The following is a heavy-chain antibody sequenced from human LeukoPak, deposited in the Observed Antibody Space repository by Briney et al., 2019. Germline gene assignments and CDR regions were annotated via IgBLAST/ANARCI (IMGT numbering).Heavy chain of an antibody. V-gene: IGHV3-33*01. CDR1: GFTFGSYG. CDR2: IWFDGSNK. D-gene: IGHD7-27*01. J-gene: IGHJ4*02. CDR3: ARDRDWGCSYCSY. Sequence: PGGSLRLSCAASGFTFGSYGMHWVRQAPGKGLEWVAVIWFDGSNKYYADSVKGRFTISRDNSKNTLYLQMNSLRAEDTAVYYCARDRDWGCSYCSYWGQGTLVTVSS.